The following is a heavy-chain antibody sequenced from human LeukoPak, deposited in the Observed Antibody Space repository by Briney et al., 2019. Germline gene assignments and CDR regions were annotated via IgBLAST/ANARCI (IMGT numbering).Heavy chain of an antibody. D-gene: IGHD6-13*01. Sequence: SETLSLTCTVSGGSISSYYWSWVRQPPGKGMEWLGYIYYSGSNNYNPCLKSRVTISVDTSKNKFSLKLSSVTAADTAVYYCARASSSPYYYYMDVWGKGTTVTVSS. V-gene: IGHV4-59*01. CDR3: ARASSSPYYYYMDV. CDR2: IYYSGSN. CDR1: GGSISSYY. J-gene: IGHJ6*03.